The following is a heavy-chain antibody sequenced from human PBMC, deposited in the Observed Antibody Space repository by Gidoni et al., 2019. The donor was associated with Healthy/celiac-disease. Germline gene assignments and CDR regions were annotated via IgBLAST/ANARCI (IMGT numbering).Heavy chain of an antibody. CDR3: ARQGCSGGSCYSAVGYFDL. CDR2: IYPGDSDT. V-gene: IGHV5-51*01. CDR1: GYRFTSYW. D-gene: IGHD2-15*01. J-gene: IGHJ2*01. Sequence: EVQLVQSGAEVNKRGESLKISCKGSGYRFTSYWIGWVRQMPGKGLEWMGIIYPGDSDTRYSPSFQGQVTISADKSISTAYLQWSSLKASDTAMYYCARQGCSGGSCYSAVGYFDLWGRGTLVTVSS.